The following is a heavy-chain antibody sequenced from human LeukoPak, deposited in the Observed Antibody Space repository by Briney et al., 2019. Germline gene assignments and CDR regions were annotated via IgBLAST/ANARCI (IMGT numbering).Heavy chain of an antibody. CDR2: IIPIFGTA. CDR1: GVTFSSYA. V-gene: IGHV1-69*05. CDR3: ATGGVIMITFGGVIDPFDY. D-gene: IGHD3-16*02. Sequence: SVKVSCKASGVTFSSYAISWVRQAPGQGLEWMGGIIPIFGTANYAQKFQGRVTITTDESTSTAYMELSSLRSEDTAVYYCATGGVIMITFGGVIDPFDYWGQGTLVTVSS. J-gene: IGHJ4*02.